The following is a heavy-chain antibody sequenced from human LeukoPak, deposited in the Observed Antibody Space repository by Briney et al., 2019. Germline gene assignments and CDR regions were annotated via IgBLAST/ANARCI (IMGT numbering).Heavy chain of an antibody. D-gene: IGHD3-9*01. CDR1: GYTFSNYS. V-gene: IGHV1-18*01. Sequence: ASVKVSCKASGYTFSNYSFSWVRHAPAQGLEWMGWISAYNGNTNYAQKLQGRVTMTRDTSTSTAYLELRSMSSDDTAVYYCARVLTGYYRADYWGQGTLVTVSS. CDR3: ARVLTGYYRADY. CDR2: ISAYNGNT. J-gene: IGHJ4*02.